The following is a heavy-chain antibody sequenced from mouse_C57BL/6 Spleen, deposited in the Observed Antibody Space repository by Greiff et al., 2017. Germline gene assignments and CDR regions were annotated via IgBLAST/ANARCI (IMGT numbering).Heavy chain of an antibody. CDR2: IDPSDSYT. D-gene: IGHD1-1*01. CDR1: GYTFTSYW. CDR3: ARYGDGRDY. V-gene: IGHV1-69*01. J-gene: IGHJ2*01. Sequence: VKLQQPGAELVMPGASVKLSCKASGYTFTSYWMHWVKQRPGQGLEWIGEIDPSDSYTNYNQKFKGKSTLTVDKSSSTAYMQLSSLTSEDSAVYYCARYGDGRDYWGQGTTLTVSS.